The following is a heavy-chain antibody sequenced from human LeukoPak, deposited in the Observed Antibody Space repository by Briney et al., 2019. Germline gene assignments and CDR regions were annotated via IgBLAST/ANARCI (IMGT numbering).Heavy chain of an antibody. Sequence: ASVKVSCKASGGTFSSYAISWVRQAPGQGLEWMGGIIPIFGTANYAQKFQGRVTITADESTSTAYMELSSLRSEDTAVYYCARALEWLSHFDYWGQGTLVTVSS. CDR3: ARALEWLSHFDY. V-gene: IGHV1-69*13. CDR2: IIPIFGTA. CDR1: GGTFSSYA. J-gene: IGHJ4*02. D-gene: IGHD3-3*01.